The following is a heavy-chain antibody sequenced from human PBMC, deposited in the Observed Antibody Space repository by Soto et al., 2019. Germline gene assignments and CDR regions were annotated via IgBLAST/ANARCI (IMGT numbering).Heavy chain of an antibody. V-gene: IGHV3-33*01. CDR1: GFTFSSYG. CDR2: IYYDGSNK. J-gene: IGHJ4*02. D-gene: IGHD6-13*01. Sequence: LRLSCAASGFTFSSYGMHWVRQAPGKGLEWVAVIYYDGSNKYYADSVKGRFTISRDNSKNTLYLQMNSLRAEDTALYYCARAQYSSSWYPFDYWGQGTLVTVSS. CDR3: ARAQYSSSWYPFDY.